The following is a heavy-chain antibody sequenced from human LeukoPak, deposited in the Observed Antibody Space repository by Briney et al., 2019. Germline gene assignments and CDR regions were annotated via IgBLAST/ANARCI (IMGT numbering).Heavy chain of an antibody. J-gene: IGHJ4*02. CDR1: GFTFSNYA. D-gene: IGHD5-12*01. Sequence: GGSLRLSCAASGFTFSNYAMNWVRQAPGKGLEWVAVLIGSSGATDYADSVKGRFTISRDNSKNTLFLQMNSLRAEDTAIYYCAKGAYDYIEIAYFDYWGQGALVTVSS. CDR2: LIGSSGAT. CDR3: AKGAYDYIEIAYFDY. V-gene: IGHV3-23*01.